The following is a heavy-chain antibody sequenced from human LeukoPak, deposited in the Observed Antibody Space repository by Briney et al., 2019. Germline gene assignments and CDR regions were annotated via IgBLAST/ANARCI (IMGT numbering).Heavy chain of an antibody. J-gene: IGHJ5*02. V-gene: IGHV3-7*01. CDR2: IKPGGSEK. CDR1: GFTFSNYW. D-gene: IGHD1-26*01. CDR3: ARGGGTYGFDP. Sequence: PGGSLRLSCAASGFTFSNYWMSWVRQAPGKGLERVANIKPGGSEKYYVDSVKGRFTISRDNAKNSLYLQMNSLRAEDTALYYCARGGGTYGFDPWGQGTLVTVSS.